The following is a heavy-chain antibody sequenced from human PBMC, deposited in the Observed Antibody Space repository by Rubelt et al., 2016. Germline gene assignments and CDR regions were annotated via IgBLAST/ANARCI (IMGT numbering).Heavy chain of an antibody. J-gene: IGHJ4*02. CDR3: ARDPIAVAGFPDY. CDR1: GYTFTTYG. CDR2: IHAYTGNT. Sequence: QVQLVQSGAEVKKPGASVKVSCKASGYTFTTYGISWVRQAPGQGLEWMGWIHAYTGNTNYAQTVQGRVAVTTDTSTGTASMGRRSLRSDDTAVYYCARDPIAVAGFPDYWGQGTLVTVSS. D-gene: IGHD6-19*01. V-gene: IGHV1-18*01.